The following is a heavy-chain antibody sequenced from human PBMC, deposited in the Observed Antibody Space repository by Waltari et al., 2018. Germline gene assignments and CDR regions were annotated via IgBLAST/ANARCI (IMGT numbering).Heavy chain of an antibody. D-gene: IGHD2-15*01. Sequence: QVQLVESGGGVVQPGGSLRLSCAASGFTFSSYGMHWVRQAPGKGLEWVAFIRYDGSNKYYADSVKGRFTISRDNSKNTLYLQMNSLRAEDTAVYYCAKEYCSGGSCYPDYWGQGTLVTVSS. CDR1: GFTFSSYG. CDR2: IRYDGSNK. V-gene: IGHV3-30*02. J-gene: IGHJ4*02. CDR3: AKEYCSGGSCYPDY.